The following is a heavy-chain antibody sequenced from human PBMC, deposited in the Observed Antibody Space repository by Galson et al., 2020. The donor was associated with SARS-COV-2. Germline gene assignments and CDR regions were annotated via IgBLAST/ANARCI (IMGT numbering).Heavy chain of an antibody. CDR2: LSYAGRNN. Sequence: GGSLRLSCEASGFTFSSYAMHCVRQAPGQGLEWVAVLSYAGRNNYYPDSVQGRFTISRDNSKNTLYLQMNSLRAEDTAVYYCARDPTAYYDFWSGYFYGMDVWGQGTTVTVSS. CDR1: GFTFSSYA. V-gene: IGHV3-30*04. D-gene: IGHD3-3*01. J-gene: IGHJ6*02. CDR3: ARDPTAYYDFWSGYFYGMDV.